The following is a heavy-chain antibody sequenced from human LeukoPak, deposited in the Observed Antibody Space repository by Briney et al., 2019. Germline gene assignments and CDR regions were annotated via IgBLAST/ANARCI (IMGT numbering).Heavy chain of an antibody. CDR1: GYAFTSYY. D-gene: IGHD2-15*01. J-gene: IGHJ6*03. V-gene: IGHV1-46*01. Sequence: ASVKVSCKASGYAFTSYYMHWVRQAPGQGLEWMGIINPSGGSTSYAQKFQGRVTMTRDMSTSTIYMELSSLRSEDTAVYHCARDIGFYYYYYYMDVWGKGTTVTVSS. CDR2: INPSGGST. CDR3: ARDIGFYYYYYYMDV.